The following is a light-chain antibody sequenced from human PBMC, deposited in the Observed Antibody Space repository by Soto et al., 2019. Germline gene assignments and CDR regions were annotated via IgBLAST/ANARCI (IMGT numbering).Light chain of an antibody. CDR3: ISYTGFDTYV. CDR1: STDIGAYKF. J-gene: IGLJ1*01. CDR2: DVT. Sequence: QSVLTQPAPVSASPGQSITISCTGTSTDIGAYKFVSWYQQHPGKAPKLMIYDVTSRPSGVSNRFSGSKSGNTASLIISGLQAEDEGDYYCISYTGFDTYVFGTGTKLTVL. V-gene: IGLV2-14*03.